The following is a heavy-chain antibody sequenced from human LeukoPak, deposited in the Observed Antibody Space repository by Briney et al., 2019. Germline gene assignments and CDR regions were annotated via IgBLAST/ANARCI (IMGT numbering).Heavy chain of an antibody. CDR2: ISGSGGST. V-gene: IGHV3-23*01. D-gene: IGHD1-26*01. J-gene: IGHJ4*02. CDR3: ARRRYSGSSQHFDY. Sequence: PGGSLRLSCGATGFTFSSYAMSWVRQAPGKGLEWVSGISGSGGSTYYADSVKGRFTISRDNSKNTLYLQMNSLRAEDTAVYYCARRRYSGSSQHFDYWGQGTLVTVSS. CDR1: GFTFSSYA.